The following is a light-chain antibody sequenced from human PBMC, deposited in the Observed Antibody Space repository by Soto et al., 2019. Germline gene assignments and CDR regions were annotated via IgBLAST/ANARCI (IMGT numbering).Light chain of an antibody. J-gene: IGKJ4*01. CDR1: QCVSGY. CDR2: DAS. CDR3: QQRSNWPST. V-gene: IGKV3-11*01. Sequence: EIVLTQSPATLSLSPGERATLSCRASQCVSGYLAWYQQKPGQAPRLLMYDASNRATGIPARFSGSGSGTDFTLTISSLEPEDLAVYYCQQRSNWPSTFGGRTKVEIK.